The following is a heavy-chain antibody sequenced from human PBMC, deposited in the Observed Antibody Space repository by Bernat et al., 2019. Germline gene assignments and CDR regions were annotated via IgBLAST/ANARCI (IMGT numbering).Heavy chain of an antibody. CDR3: ASVGRVTFDY. Sequence: QVQLVESGGGVVQPGRSLRLSCAASGFTFSSYAMHWVRQAPGKGLEWVAVISYDGSNKYYADSVKGRFTISRDNSKNTLYLQMNSLRAEDTAVYYCASVGRVTFDYWGQGTLVTVSS. D-gene: IGHD4-23*01. V-gene: IGHV3-30-3*01. CDR1: GFTFSSYA. J-gene: IGHJ4*02. CDR2: ISYDGSNK.